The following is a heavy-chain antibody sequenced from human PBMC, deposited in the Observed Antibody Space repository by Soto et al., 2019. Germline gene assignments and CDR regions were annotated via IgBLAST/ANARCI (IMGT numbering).Heavy chain of an antibody. V-gene: IGHV3-20*04. CDR3: ASGLRYFEA. CDR1: GFSFDDYG. D-gene: IGHD3-9*01. CDR2: INWTGGST. Sequence: EVQLVESGGGVVRPGGSLRLSCAASGFSFDDYGMSWVRQAPGKGLEWVAGINWTGGSTGYADSVKGRFTISRDNAKNSIYLQMNRLRAEDTVFYYCASGLRYFEAWGQGTLVTVSS. J-gene: IGHJ5*02.